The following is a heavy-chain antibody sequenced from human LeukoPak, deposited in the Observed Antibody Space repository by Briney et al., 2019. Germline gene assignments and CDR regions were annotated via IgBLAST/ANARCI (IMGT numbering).Heavy chain of an antibody. CDR3: AKARTDYXXSSGXXFXFDY. J-gene: IGHJ4*02. V-gene: IGHV3-23*01. Sequence: GGSLRLSCAASGFTFSSYAMSWVRQAPGKGLEWVSAISGSGGSTYYADSVKGRFTISRENSKNTLYLQMNSLRAEDTAVYYCAKARTDYXXSSGXXFXFDYXGQXTXXXXSS. D-gene: IGHD3-22*01. CDR2: ISGSGGST. CDR1: GFTFSSYA.